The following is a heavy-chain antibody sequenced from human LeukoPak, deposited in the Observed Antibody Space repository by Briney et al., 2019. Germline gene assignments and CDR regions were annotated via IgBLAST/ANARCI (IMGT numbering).Heavy chain of an antibody. J-gene: IGHJ3*02. D-gene: IGHD2-21*02. Sequence: PSQTLSLTCTDSGGSISSGDYYWSWIRQPPGKGLEWIGYIYYSGSTYYNPSLKSRVTISVDTSKNQFSLKLSSVTAADTAVYYCARGRGDFGVPDAFDIWGQGTMVTVSS. CDR3: ARGRGDFGVPDAFDI. V-gene: IGHV4-30-4*01. CDR2: IYYSGST. CDR1: GGSISSGDYY.